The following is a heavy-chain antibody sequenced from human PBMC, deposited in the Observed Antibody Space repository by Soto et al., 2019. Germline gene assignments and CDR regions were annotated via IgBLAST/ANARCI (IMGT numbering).Heavy chain of an antibody. V-gene: IGHV1-69*13. J-gene: IGHJ4*02. CDR2: IIPIFGTA. Sequence: ASVKVSCKASGGTFSSYAISWVRQAPGQGLEWMGGIIPIFGTANYAQKFRGRVTITADESTSTAYMELSSLRSEDTAVYYCARWGAAYCGGDCYLFDYWGQGTLVTVSS. CDR3: ARWGAAYCGGDCYLFDY. D-gene: IGHD2-21*02. CDR1: GGTFSSYA.